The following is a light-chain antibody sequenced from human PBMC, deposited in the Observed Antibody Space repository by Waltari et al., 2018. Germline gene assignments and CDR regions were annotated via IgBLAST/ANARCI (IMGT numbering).Light chain of an antibody. CDR1: QGIGNY. CDR3: QKSKRAPFT. CDR2: GAS. Sequence: DIQMTQSPSSLSASVGDRITITCRASQGIGNYLAWYQQKPGKVPKLLISGASALQSGFPSRFSGSGSGTDFTLTISSLQPEDVGTYYCQKSKRAPFTFGQGTKLEI. J-gene: IGKJ2*01. V-gene: IGKV1-27*01.